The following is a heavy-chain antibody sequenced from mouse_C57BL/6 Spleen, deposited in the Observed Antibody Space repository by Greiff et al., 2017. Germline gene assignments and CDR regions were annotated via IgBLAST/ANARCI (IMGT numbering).Heavy chain of an antibody. CDR2: IDPSDSYT. CDR1: GYTFTSYW. CDR3: ARRGTMVRGAMDY. D-gene: IGHD2-2*01. V-gene: IGHV1-50*01. J-gene: IGHJ4*01. Sequence: QVHVKQPGAELVKPGASVKLSCKASGYTFTSYWMQWVKQRPGQGLEWIGEIDPSDSYTNYNQKFKGKATLTVDTSSSTAYMQLSSLTSEDSAVYYCARRGTMVRGAMDYWGQGTSVTVSS.